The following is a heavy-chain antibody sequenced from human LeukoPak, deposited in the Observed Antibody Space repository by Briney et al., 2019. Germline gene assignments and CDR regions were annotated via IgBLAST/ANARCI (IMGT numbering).Heavy chain of an antibody. Sequence: PGGSLRLSCAASGFTFSSYGMHWVRQAPGKGLEWVAVISYDGSNKYYADSVKGRFTISRDNSKTTLYLQMNSLRAEDTAVYYCAKDPRGDRPDYWGQGTLVTVSS. V-gene: IGHV3-30*18. CDR3: AKDPRGDRPDY. D-gene: IGHD4-17*01. CDR1: GFTFSSYG. CDR2: ISYDGSNK. J-gene: IGHJ4*02.